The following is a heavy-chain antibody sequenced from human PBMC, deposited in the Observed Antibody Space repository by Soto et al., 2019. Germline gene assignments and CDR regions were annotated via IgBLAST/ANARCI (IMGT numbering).Heavy chain of an antibody. J-gene: IGHJ3*02. CDR2: ISGSGGST. CDR1: GFTFSSYA. Sequence: GGSLRLSCAASGFTFSSYAMSWVRQAPGKGLEWVSAISGSGGSTYYADSVKGRFTISRDNSKNTLYLQMNSLRAEDTAVYYCAKDLHDYVWGSYRKCAFDIWGQGTMVTVSS. D-gene: IGHD3-16*02. CDR3: AKDLHDYVWGSYRKCAFDI. V-gene: IGHV3-23*01.